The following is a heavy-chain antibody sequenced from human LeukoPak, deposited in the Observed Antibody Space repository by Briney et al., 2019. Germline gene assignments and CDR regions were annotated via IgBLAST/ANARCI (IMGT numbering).Heavy chain of an antibody. V-gene: IGHV4-59*08. CDR2: IYYSGST. CDR3: ASQEGPYDAFDI. J-gene: IGHJ3*02. Sequence: PSETLSLTCTVSGGSISSYYWSWIRQPPEKGLEWIGYIYYSGSTNYNPSLKSRVTISVDTSKNQFSLKLSSVTAADTAVYYCASQEGPYDAFDIWGQGTMVTVSS. CDR1: GGSISSYY.